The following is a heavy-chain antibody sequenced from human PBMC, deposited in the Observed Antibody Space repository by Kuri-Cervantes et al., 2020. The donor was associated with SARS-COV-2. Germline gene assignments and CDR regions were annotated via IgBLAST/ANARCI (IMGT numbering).Heavy chain of an antibody. CDR2: INHSGST. D-gene: IGHD3-3*01. V-gene: IGHV4-34*01. Sequence: ESLKISCAASGFTFSNAWMSWIRQPPGKGLEWIGEINHSGSTNYNPSLKSRVTISVDTSKNQFSLKLSSVTAADTAVYYCARRGDFWSGTRLFNWFDPWGQGTLVTVSS. CDR1: GFTFSNAW. J-gene: IGHJ5*02. CDR3: ARRGDFWSGTRLFNWFDP.